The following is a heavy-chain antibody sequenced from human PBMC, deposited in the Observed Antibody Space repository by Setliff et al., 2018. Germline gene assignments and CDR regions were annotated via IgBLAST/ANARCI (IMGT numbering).Heavy chain of an antibody. CDR1: GGSITSGRYY. CDR2: IHYSENT. Sequence: SETLSLTCTVSGGSITSGRYYWGWIRQPPGQGLEWIASIHYSENTYYNPSLKTRVTISVDTSKNQFSLKLSFVTAADTAVYYCARHPSSGSYSGGSIFYLDDWGPGILVTVSS. CDR3: ARHPSSGSYSGGSIFYLDD. V-gene: IGHV4-39*01. J-gene: IGHJ4*02. D-gene: IGHD1-26*01.